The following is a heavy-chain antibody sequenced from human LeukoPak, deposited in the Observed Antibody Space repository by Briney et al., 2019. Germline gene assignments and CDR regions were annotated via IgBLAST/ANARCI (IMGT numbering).Heavy chain of an antibody. V-gene: IGHV4-39*01. D-gene: IGHD2-2*01. Sequence: SETLSLTCTVSGGSISSSSYYWGWIRQPPGKGLEWIGSIYYSGSTYHNPSIKSRITISVDTSKNQFSLKLSSVTAADTAVYYCAKAYCSSNSCSKLGYFDCWGQGTLVTVSS. CDR3: AKAYCSSNSCSKLGYFDC. J-gene: IGHJ4*02. CDR2: IYYSGST. CDR1: GGSISSSSYY.